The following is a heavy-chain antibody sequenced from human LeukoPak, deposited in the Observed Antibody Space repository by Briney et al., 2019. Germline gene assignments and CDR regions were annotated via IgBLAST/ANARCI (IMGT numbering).Heavy chain of an antibody. Sequence: GASVKVSCKASGGTFSSYAISWVRQAPGQGLEWMGGIIPIFGTANYAQKFQGRVTITADGSTSTAYMELSSLRSEDTAVYYCARDRGYSYAYGMDVWGQGTTVTVSS. J-gene: IGHJ6*02. V-gene: IGHV1-69*13. CDR2: IIPIFGTA. CDR3: ARDRGYSYAYGMDV. CDR1: GGTFSSYA. D-gene: IGHD5-18*01.